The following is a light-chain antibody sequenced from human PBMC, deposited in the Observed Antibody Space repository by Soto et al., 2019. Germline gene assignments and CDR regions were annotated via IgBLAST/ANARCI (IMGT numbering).Light chain of an antibody. J-gene: IGLJ1*01. CDR1: YSDIGGYKH. Sequence: QSVLTQPASVSASPGQSITISCIGTYSDIGGYKHVSWYQQHPGKAPKLIIYDASSRPSGISNRFSASKSANTASLTISGLQADDEADYYCSSYTSSTSLFIFGAGTKVTVL. CDR3: SSYTSSTSLFI. V-gene: IGLV2-14*03. CDR2: DAS.